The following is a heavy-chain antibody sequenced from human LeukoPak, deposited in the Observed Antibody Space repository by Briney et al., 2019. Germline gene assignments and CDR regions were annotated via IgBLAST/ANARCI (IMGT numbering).Heavy chain of an antibody. V-gene: IGHV3-48*03. D-gene: IGHD3-16*02. J-gene: IGHJ4*02. Sequence: PGGSLRLSCAASGSTFSSYEMNWVRQAPGKGLEWVSYISSSGSTIYYADSVKGRFTISRDNAKNSLYLQMTSLRAEDTAVYYCARHRTASDYWGQGTLVTVSS. CDR1: GSTFSSYE. CDR3: ARHRTASDY. CDR2: ISSSGSTI.